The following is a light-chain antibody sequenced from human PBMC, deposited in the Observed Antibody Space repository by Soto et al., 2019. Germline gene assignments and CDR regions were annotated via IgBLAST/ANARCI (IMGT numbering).Light chain of an antibody. CDR2: GVS. CDR1: QSVSSSY. J-gene: IGKJ5*01. CDR3: QQYGSSPPVT. Sequence: EIVLTQSPGTLSLSPGERATLSCRASQSVSSSYLAWYQQKPGQAPRLLIYGVSSRATGIPDRFSGSGSGTDFTLPISRLEPEDFAVYYCQQYGSSPPVTFGQGTRLEIK. V-gene: IGKV3-20*01.